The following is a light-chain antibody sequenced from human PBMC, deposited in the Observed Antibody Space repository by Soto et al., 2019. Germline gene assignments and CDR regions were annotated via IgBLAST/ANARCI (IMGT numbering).Light chain of an antibody. Sequence: QSALTQPASVSGSPGQSITISCTGTSSDVGGYNYVSWYQQHPGKVPKLMIYEVFRRPSGISDRFSGSKSGNMASLTISGLQAEDEADYYCCSYTTTSTVVFGGGTKLTVL. CDR2: EVF. J-gene: IGLJ2*01. CDR3: CSYTTTSTVV. CDR1: SSDVGGYNY. V-gene: IGLV2-14*03.